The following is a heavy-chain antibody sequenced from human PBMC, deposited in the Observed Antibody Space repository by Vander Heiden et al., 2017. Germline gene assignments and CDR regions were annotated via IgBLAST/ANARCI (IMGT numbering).Heavy chain of an antibody. V-gene: IGHV1-8*01. CDR1: GYSFTSYD. D-gene: IGHD6-25*01. J-gene: IGHJ6*02. CDR2: MNPHSGNT. CDR3: ASRLHAWVGNYGLDA. Sequence: QVQMVQSGAEVKKPGASVKVSCKASGYSFTSYDINWVRQATGQGLEWMGWMNPHSGNTGYAQKFQGRVTMTRDTSISTAYMELSSLVSDDTAVYYCASRLHAWVGNYGLDAWGQGTTVTVSS.